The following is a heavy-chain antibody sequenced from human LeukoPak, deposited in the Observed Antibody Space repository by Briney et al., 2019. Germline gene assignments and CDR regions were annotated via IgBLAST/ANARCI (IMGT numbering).Heavy chain of an antibody. D-gene: IGHD3-9*01. CDR3: ARGRLYYDILTGCYNWFDP. CDR2: ISPYNGKT. J-gene: IGHJ5*02. CDR1: GYPFSNYG. Sequence: GASVKVSCKASGYPFSNYGISWVRQASGQGLEWMGWISPYNGKTEYAQRLQGRVTMTTDTATTTAYMELRSLRSDDTAVYYCARGRLYYDILTGCYNWFDPWGQGTLVTVSS. V-gene: IGHV1-18*01.